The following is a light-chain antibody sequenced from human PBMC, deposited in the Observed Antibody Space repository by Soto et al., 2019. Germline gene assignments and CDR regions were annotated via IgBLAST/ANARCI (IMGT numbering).Light chain of an antibody. Sequence: EIVLTQSPGTLSLSPGERATLSCRASQSVSSSYLAWYQQKPGQAPRLLIYAASSRATGIPDRFSGSGSGTDFTLTISRLEPEDFAVYYCQHYGSSPTFGQGTKVESK. CDR1: QSVSSSY. V-gene: IGKV3-20*01. CDR2: AAS. J-gene: IGKJ1*01. CDR3: QHYGSSPT.